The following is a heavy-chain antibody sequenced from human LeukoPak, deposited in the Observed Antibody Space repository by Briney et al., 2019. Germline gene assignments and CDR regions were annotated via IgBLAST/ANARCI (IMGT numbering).Heavy chain of an antibody. Sequence: PSETLSLTCAVYGGSFTDYYWSWIRQPPGKGLEWIGEVNHNGGTSYNPSLKSRVTISMDTSENQFSLKLTSVTAADTAIYYCARVASSGYLAYWGQGTLVTVSS. CDR2: VNHNGGT. J-gene: IGHJ4*02. CDR3: ARVASSGYLAY. D-gene: IGHD3-22*01. CDR1: GGSFTDYY. V-gene: IGHV4-34*01.